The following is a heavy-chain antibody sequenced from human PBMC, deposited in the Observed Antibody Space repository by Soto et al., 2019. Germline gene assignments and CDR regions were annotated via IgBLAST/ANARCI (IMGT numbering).Heavy chain of an antibody. V-gene: IGHV3-33*01. CDR3: ARDGRWQGEGDEDYFDY. D-gene: IGHD3-10*01. J-gene: IGHJ4*02. Sequence: QVQLVESGGGVVQPGRSLRLSCAASTLTFRSHGMHWVRQAPGKGLEWVAVIWYDGGNKYYADSVKGRFTISRDNSKNTLYLQMDSLRAEDTAIYYCARDGRWQGEGDEDYFDYWRQGSLVTVSS. CDR2: IWYDGGNK. CDR1: TLTFRSHG.